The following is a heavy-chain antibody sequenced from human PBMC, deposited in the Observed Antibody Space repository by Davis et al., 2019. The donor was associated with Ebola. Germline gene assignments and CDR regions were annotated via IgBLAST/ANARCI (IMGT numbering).Heavy chain of an antibody. V-gene: IGHV1-69*04. CDR1: GGTFSSYA. CDR3: AREYCTNGVCYPAHNWFDP. J-gene: IGHJ5*02. CDR2: IIPILGIA. Sequence: SVKVSCKASGGTFSSYAISWVRQAPGQGLEWMGRIIPILGIANYAQKFQGRVTITADKSTSPAYMELSSLRSEDTAVYYCAREYCTNGVCYPAHNWFDPWGQGTLVTVSS. D-gene: IGHD2-8*01.